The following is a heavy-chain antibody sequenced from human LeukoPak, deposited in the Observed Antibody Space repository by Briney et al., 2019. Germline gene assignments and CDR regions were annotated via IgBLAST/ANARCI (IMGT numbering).Heavy chain of an antibody. CDR3: ARSEGYSGYYYCFDY. J-gene: IGHJ4*02. CDR2: IYPGDSDT. Sequence: GESLQISCKGSGYSFTSYWIGWVRQMPGKGLEWMGIIYPGDSDTRYSPSFQGQVTISADKSISTAYLQWSSLKASDTAMYYCARSEGYSGYYYCFDYWGQGTLVTVSS. CDR1: GYSFTSYW. V-gene: IGHV5-51*01. D-gene: IGHD5-12*01.